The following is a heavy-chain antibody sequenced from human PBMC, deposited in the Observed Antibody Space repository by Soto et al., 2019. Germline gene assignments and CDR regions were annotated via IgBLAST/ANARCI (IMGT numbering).Heavy chain of an antibody. D-gene: IGHD5-12*01. CDR2: ISQSGGT. CDR3: ARAYSPGY. CDR1: GDSISSNNW. Sequence: QVQLQQSGPGLVKPSGTLSLTCTVSGDSISSNNWWNWVRQPPGKGLEWIGEISQSGGTNYNPSLKRRVTISVDKSKNQFSLKLTSVTAADTAVYYCARAYSPGYWGQGTLVTVSS. V-gene: IGHV4-4*02. J-gene: IGHJ4*02.